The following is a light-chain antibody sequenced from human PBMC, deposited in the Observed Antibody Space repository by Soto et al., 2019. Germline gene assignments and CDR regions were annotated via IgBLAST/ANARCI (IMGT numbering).Light chain of an antibody. J-gene: IGKJ4*01. CDR1: QSVSSW. Sequence: DIPMTQSPSTLSASVGDRVTITCRASQSVSSWLAWYQRKPGKAPKLLMYKASTLESGVPSRFSGSGSGTEFTLTISSLLPDDFATYYCQQYKSYPLTFGGGTKVEIK. CDR3: QQYKSYPLT. CDR2: KAS. V-gene: IGKV1-5*03.